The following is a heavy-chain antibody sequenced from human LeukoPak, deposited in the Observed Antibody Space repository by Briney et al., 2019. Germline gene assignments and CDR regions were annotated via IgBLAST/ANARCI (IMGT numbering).Heavy chain of an antibody. V-gene: IGHV3-43*01. CDR3: AKDMSRTYYDYFDS. CDR1: GFIFDDYS. CDR2: ISWDGGST. Sequence: GGPLRLSCAASGFIFDDYSMHWVRQAPGKGLEWVSLISWDGGSTYYADSVKGRFTISRDNNKNSLYLQMNSLRTEDTALYYCAKDMSRTYYDYFDSWGQGTLVTVSS. D-gene: IGHD3-10*01. J-gene: IGHJ4*02.